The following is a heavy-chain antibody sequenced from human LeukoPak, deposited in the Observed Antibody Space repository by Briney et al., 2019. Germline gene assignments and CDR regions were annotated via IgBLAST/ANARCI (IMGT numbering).Heavy chain of an antibody. V-gene: IGHV3-21*04. D-gene: IGHD1-26*01. CDR1: GFTFSRHS. CDR2: ISSSSSYI. Sequence: GGSLRLSCAASGFTFSRHSMNWVRQAPGKGLEWVSSISSSSSYIYYADSVKGRFTISRDNSKNTLYLKMNSLRAEDTAVYYCAKDSKIVGATFRSYHYMDVWGKGTAVTVSS. J-gene: IGHJ6*03. CDR3: AKDSKIVGATFRSYHYMDV.